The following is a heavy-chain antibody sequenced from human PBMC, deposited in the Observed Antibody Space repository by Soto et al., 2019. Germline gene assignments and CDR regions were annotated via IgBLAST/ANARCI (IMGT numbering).Heavy chain of an antibody. CDR3: SKARYSRGWSGAFDF. J-gene: IGHJ3*01. V-gene: IGHV3-23*01. Sequence: GGSLRLSCAASGFTCSSYAMSWVRQAPGKGLEWVSAISGSGGSKYYADSVKGRFTISRDNSKTTLYLQMNSLRAEDTVVYYCSKARYSRGWSGAFDFWGQGTMVTVSS. CDR1: GFTCSSYA. CDR2: ISGSGGSK. D-gene: IGHD6-19*01.